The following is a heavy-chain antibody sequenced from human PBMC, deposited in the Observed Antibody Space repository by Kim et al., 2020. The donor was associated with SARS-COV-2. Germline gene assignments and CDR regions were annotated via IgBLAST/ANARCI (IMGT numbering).Heavy chain of an antibody. J-gene: IGHJ2*01. CDR2: INPSGGST. CDR3: ARDWGEEWELLTRGHWYFDL. D-gene: IGHD1-26*01. Sequence: ASVKVSCKASGYTFTSYYMHWVRQAPGQGLEWMGIINPSGGSTSYAQKFQGRVTMTRDTSTSTVYMELSSLRSEDTAVYYCARDWGEEWELLTRGHWYFDLWGRGTLVTVSS. V-gene: IGHV1-46*01. CDR1: GYTFTSYY.